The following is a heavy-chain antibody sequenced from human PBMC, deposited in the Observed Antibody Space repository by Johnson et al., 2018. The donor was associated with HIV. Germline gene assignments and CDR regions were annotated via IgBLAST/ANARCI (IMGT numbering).Heavy chain of an antibody. Sequence: VRLVESGGGVVRPGGSLRLSCAVSGFSFSNYWMEWVRQAPGKGLVWVSRIKTDGGTTDYAAPVKGRFTISRDDSKNTLYLQINSLKTEDTAVYYCTTGFAAFDIWGQGTMVTVSS. CDR2: IKTDGGTT. J-gene: IGHJ3*02. CDR3: TTGFAAFDI. CDR1: GFSFSNYW. V-gene: IGHV3-15*07.